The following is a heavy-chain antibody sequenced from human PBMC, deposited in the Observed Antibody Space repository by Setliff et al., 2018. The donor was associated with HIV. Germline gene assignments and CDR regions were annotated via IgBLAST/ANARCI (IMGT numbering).Heavy chain of an antibody. CDR1: GGTFSSYA. CDR2: IIPIFGTA. Sequence: SVKVSCKASGGTFSSYAISWVRQAPGQGLEWMGGIIPIFGTANYAQKFQGRVTITADESTSTAYMELSSQRSEDTAVYYCASLGGYYPYYYYYMDVWGKGTTVTVSS. D-gene: IGHD3-3*01. V-gene: IGHV1-69*13. CDR3: ASLGGYYPYYYYYMDV. J-gene: IGHJ6*03.